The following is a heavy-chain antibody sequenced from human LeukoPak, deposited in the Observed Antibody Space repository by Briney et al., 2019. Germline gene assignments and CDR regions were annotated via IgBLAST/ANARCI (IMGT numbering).Heavy chain of an antibody. CDR2: ISSSSSYI. CDR3: ASNFEYNWNPRPLYHFDY. CDR1: GFTFSSYS. D-gene: IGHD1-20*01. V-gene: IGHV3-21*01. J-gene: IGHJ4*02. Sequence: GGSLRLSCAASGFTFSSYSMNWVRQAPGKGLEWVSSISSSSSYIYSADSVKGRFTISRDNAKNSLYLQMNSLRAEDTAVYYCASNFEYNWNPRPLYHFDYWGQGTLVTVSS.